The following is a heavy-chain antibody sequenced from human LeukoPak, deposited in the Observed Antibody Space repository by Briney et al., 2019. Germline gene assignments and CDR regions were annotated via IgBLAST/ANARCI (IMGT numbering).Heavy chain of an antibody. CDR2: INTNTGNP. V-gene: IGHV7-4-1*02. CDR3: ASRGSPYCSGGSCPYYFDY. J-gene: IGHJ4*02. D-gene: IGHD2-15*01. CDR1: GYTFTNYA. Sequence: ASVKVSCKASGYTFTNYAMNWVRQAPGQGLEWMGWINTNTGNPTYAQGSTGRFVFSLDTSVSTAYLQISSLRTEDTAVYYCASRGSPYCSGGSCPYYFDYWGQGTLVTVSS.